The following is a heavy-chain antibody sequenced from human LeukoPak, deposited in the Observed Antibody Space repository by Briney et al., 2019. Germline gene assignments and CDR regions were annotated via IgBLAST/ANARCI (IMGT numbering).Heavy chain of an antibody. CDR2: IIPIFGTA. CDR1: GGTFSSYA. D-gene: IGHD6-13*01. Sequence: SVKVSCKASGGTFSSYAISWVRQAPGQGLEWMGGIIPIFGTASYAQKFQGRVTITADESTSTAYMELSSLRSEDTAVYYCAGRFGSSLSWFDPWGQGTLVTVSS. CDR3: AGRFGSSLSWFDP. J-gene: IGHJ5*02. V-gene: IGHV1-69*01.